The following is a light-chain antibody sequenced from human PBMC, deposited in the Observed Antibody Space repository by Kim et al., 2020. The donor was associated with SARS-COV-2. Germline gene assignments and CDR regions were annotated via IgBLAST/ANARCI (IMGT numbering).Light chain of an antibody. CDR1: QSISSY. CDR3: QQSYSTPGYT. J-gene: IGKJ2*01. Sequence: DIQMTQSPSSLSASVGDRVTITCRASQSISSYLNWYQQKPGKAPKVLIYAASSLESGVPSRFSGSGSGTDFTLTISRLQPEDFATYYCQQSYSTPGYTFGQGTKLEI. V-gene: IGKV1-39*01. CDR2: AAS.